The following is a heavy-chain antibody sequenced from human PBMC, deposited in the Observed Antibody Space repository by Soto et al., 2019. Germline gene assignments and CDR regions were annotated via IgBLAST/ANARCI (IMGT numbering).Heavy chain of an antibody. CDR2: ISDNGGRT. V-gene: IGHV3-23*01. CDR3: AKEPQSNGWFDP. Sequence: EVQLLESGGGLVQPGGSLSLPCAASVLNYNTYSMSGVPHATGEGLEWVSAISDNGGRTYYPDSVKGRFTISRDNSRNTVYLQMNSLRVEDTAVYYCAKEPQSNGWFDPWGQGTLVTVSS. D-gene: IGHD1-1*01. CDR1: VLNYNTYS. J-gene: IGHJ5*02.